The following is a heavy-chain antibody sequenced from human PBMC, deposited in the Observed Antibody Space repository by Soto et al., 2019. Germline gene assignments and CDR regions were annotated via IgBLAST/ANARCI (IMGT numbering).Heavy chain of an antibody. J-gene: IGHJ5*02. V-gene: IGHV1-18*01. CDR1: GYTFTSYG. CDR2: ISAYNGNT. CDR3: ARDYCSSTSCDPLNWFDP. D-gene: IGHD2-2*01. Sequence: ASVKVSCKASGYTFTSYGISWVRQAPGQGLEWMGWISAYNGNTNYAQKLQGRVTMTTDTSTSTAYMELRSLRSDDTAVYYCARDYCSSTSCDPLNWFDPWGQGTLVTVSS.